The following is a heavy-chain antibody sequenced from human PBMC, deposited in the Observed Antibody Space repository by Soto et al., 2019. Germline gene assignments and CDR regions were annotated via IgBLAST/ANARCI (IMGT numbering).Heavy chain of an antibody. CDR3: AREFSNSPEAFDS. Sequence: SETLSLTCTVSGGSVNSDNFYWSWIRQPPGRGLEWIGYIYYTGSTSYNPSLKSRVTISIDASRDQFSLKLSSVTAADTAVYYCAREFSNSPEAFDSWGQGSLVTVSS. V-gene: IGHV4-61*01. CDR1: GGSVNSDNFY. CDR2: IYYTGST. J-gene: IGHJ4*02. D-gene: IGHD6-6*01.